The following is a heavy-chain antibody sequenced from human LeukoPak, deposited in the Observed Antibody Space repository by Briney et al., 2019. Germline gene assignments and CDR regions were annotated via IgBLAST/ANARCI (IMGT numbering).Heavy chain of an antibody. CDR2: ISYDGSNK. J-gene: IGHJ4*02. CDR1: GFTFSSYA. CDR3: ASSSLHCSAGNCPFLADEY. V-gene: IGHV3-30-3*01. Sequence: GGSLRLSCAASGFTFSSYAMHWVRQAPGKGLEWVAVISYDGSNKYYADSVKGRFTISRDNSKNTLYLQMNSLRPDDSAVYYCASSSLHCSAGNCPFLADEYWGQGTLVTVSS. D-gene: IGHD2-15*01.